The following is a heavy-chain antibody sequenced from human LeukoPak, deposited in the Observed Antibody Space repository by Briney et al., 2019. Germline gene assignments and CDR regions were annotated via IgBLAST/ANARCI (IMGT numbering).Heavy chain of an antibody. V-gene: IGHV4-61*08. CDR2: IYYSGST. Sequence: SETLSLTCTVSGGSISSGDYYWSWIRQPPGKGLEWIAYIYYSGSTHYNPSLKSRVTISVDTSKNQFSLKLSSVTAADTAVYYCARSMGYYYYYGMDVWGQGTTVTVSS. CDR1: GGSISSGDYY. J-gene: IGHJ6*02. D-gene: IGHD2-21*01. CDR3: ARSMGYYYYYGMDV.